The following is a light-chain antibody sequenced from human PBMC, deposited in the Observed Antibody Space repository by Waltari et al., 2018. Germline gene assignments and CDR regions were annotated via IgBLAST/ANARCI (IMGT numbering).Light chain of an antibody. J-gene: IGKJ4*01. CDR3: QQYNNWPLT. CDR1: QSVSSN. Sequence: EIVMTQSPATLSVSPGERATLSCRASQSVSSNLAWYQQKPGQAPRLLIYGASTRANGIPARFSGGGSGTEFTLTISRLQSEDFTVYYCQQYNNWPLTFGGGTKVEIK. V-gene: IGKV3-15*01. CDR2: GAS.